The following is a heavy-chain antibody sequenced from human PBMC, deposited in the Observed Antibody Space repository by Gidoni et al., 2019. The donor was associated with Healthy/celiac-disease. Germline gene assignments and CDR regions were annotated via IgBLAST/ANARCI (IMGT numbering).Heavy chain of an antibody. CDR2: INHSGST. CDR1: GGSFSGYY. CDR3: ARGLRRITMIVGVRDYYYYYMDV. J-gene: IGHJ6*03. V-gene: IGHV4-34*01. D-gene: IGHD3-22*01. Sequence: QVQLQQRGAGLLKPSETLSPPCAVHGGSFSGYYCSWIRQPPGTGLEWIGEINHSGSTNYNPTLKSRVTISVDTSKNQFSLKLSSVTAADTAVYYCARGLRRITMIVGVRDYYYYYMDVWGKGTTVTVSS.